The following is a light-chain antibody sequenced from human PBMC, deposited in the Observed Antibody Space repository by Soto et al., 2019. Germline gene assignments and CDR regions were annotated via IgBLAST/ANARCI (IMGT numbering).Light chain of an antibody. Sequence: EIVLTQSPATLSLSPGEGATLSCRASQSVSNNLAWYQQKPGQAPRLLIYGASSRATGIPARFSGSGSGTDFTLTISSLEPEDFAVYYCQQRSNWPPITFGQGTRLEIK. J-gene: IGKJ5*01. V-gene: IGKV3-11*01. CDR1: QSVSNN. CDR3: QQRSNWPPIT. CDR2: GAS.